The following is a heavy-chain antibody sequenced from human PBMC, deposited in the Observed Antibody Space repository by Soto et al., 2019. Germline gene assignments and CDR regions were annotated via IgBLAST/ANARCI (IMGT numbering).Heavy chain of an antibody. CDR3: ARVVSGSGAWLDY. J-gene: IGHJ4*02. CDR1: GFTFSGYS. CDR2: INSGSSAI. Sequence: PGGSLRLSCAASGFTFSGYSMSWVRQAPGKGLEWISYINSGSSAIQYADSVKGRFSISRDNGKNSLYLQMSSLRVEDTAVYYCARVVSGSGAWLDYWGPGILVTVPQ. D-gene: IGHD3-10*01. V-gene: IGHV3-48*01.